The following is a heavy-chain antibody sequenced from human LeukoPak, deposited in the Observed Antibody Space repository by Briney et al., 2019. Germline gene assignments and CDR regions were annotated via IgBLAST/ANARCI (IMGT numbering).Heavy chain of an antibody. CDR3: ARRYSSSSGRYFDL. J-gene: IGHJ2*01. Sequence: SETLSLTCAVYGGSFSGYYWGWIRQPPGKGLEWIGEINHSGSTNYNPSLKSRVTISVDTSKNQFSLKLSSVTAADTAVYYCARRYSSSSGRYFDLWGRGTLVTVSS. V-gene: IGHV4-34*01. CDR1: GGSFSGYY. CDR2: INHSGST. D-gene: IGHD6-6*01.